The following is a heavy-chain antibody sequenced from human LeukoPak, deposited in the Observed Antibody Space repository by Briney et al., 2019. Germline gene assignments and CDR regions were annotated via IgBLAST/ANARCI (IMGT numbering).Heavy chain of an antibody. D-gene: IGHD2-2*02. V-gene: IGHV1-69*04. CDR1: GGTFSSYA. CDR3: ARDQNGGAYTPTRWFDP. CDR2: IIPILGIA. Sequence: GASVKVSCKASGGTFSSYAISWVRQAPGQGLEWMGRIIPILGIANYAQKFQGRVTITADKSTSTAYMELSSLRSEDTAVYYCARDQNGGAYTPTRWFDPWGQGTLVTVSS. J-gene: IGHJ5*02.